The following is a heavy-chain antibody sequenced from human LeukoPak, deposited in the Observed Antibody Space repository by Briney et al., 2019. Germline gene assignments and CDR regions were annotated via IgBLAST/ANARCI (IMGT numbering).Heavy chain of an antibody. CDR3: AKDVDPRDGYNSPLDY. Sequence: GGSLRLSCAASGFTFSSYEMNWVRQAPGKGLEWVSYISSSGSTIYYADSVKGRFTISRDNGKNSLYLQMNSLRTEDTALYYCAKDVDPRDGYNSPLDYWGQGTLVTVSS. D-gene: IGHD5-24*01. V-gene: IGHV3-48*03. J-gene: IGHJ4*02. CDR1: GFTFSSYE. CDR2: ISSSGSTI.